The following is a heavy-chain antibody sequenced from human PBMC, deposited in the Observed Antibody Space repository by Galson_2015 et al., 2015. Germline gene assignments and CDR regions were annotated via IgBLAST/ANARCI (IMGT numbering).Heavy chain of an antibody. Sequence: SVKVSCKASGGTFSSYAISWVRQAPGQGLEWMGGIIPIFGTANYAQKFQGRVTITADESTSTAYMELSSLRSEDTAVYYCARGIRGYCSGGSCYPWYYYYMDVWGKGTTVTVSS. CDR1: GGTFSSYA. J-gene: IGHJ6*03. CDR2: IIPIFGTA. CDR3: ARGIRGYCSGGSCYPWYYYYMDV. V-gene: IGHV1-69*13. D-gene: IGHD2-15*01.